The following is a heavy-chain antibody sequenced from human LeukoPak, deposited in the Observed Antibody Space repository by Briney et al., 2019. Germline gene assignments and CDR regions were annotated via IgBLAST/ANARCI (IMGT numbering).Heavy chain of an antibody. D-gene: IGHD6-25*01. CDR1: GXTFNNAW. Sequence: PGGSLRLSCAASGXTFNNAWMSWVRQAPGKGLEWVGRIKSKTDGGTTDYAAPVKGRFTISRDDSKSTLYLQMNSLKTEDTAVYYCSEQRYDYWGQGILVTVSS. J-gene: IGHJ4*02. CDR3: SEQRYDY. V-gene: IGHV3-15*01. CDR2: IKSKTDGGTT.